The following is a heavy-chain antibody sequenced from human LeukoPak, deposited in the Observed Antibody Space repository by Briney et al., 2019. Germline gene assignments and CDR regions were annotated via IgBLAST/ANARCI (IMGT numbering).Heavy chain of an antibody. CDR3: AREIFNAPTPGAY. CDR2: VHRSGST. Sequence: SETPSPTRAVSMDSTNGNYWSRVRQSPRKGPEWIGEVHRSGSTNYQPSLKSRVTISIDRSKDQISLDLTSVTAADTAVYYCAREIFNAPTPGAYWGQGILVTVSS. CDR1: MDSTNGNY. J-gene: IGHJ4*02. D-gene: IGHD2-15*01. V-gene: IGHV4-4*02.